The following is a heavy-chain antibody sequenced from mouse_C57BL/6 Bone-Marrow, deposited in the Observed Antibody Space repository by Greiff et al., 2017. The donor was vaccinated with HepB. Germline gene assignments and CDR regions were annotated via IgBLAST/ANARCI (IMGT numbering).Heavy chain of an antibody. CDR2: ISDGGSYT. V-gene: IGHV5-4*01. Sequence: EVQLVESGGGLVKPGGSLKLSCAASGFTFSSYAMSWVRQTPEKRLEWVATISDGGSYTYYPDNVKGRFTISRDNAKNNLYLQMSHLKSEDTAMYYYAREPFITTVVDPWDFDVWGTGTTVTVSS. CDR3: AREPFITTVVDPWDFDV. CDR1: GFTFSSYA. J-gene: IGHJ1*03. D-gene: IGHD1-1*01.